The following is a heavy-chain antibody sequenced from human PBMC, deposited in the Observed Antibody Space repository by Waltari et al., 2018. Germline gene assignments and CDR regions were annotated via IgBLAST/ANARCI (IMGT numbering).Heavy chain of an antibody. V-gene: IGHV4-34*01. CDR1: GGSFSGYY. Sequence: QVQLQQWGAGLLKPSATLSLTCAVYGGSFSGYYWSWIRQPPGKGLDGIGNIYYTGSTYYTPSLKSRVAMSVDTSKNHFSLTLSFVTAADTAVYYCARRIATQRDSFDYWGQGIPVTVSS. CDR3: ARRIATQRDSFDY. CDR2: IYYTGST. D-gene: IGHD6-6*01. J-gene: IGHJ4*02.